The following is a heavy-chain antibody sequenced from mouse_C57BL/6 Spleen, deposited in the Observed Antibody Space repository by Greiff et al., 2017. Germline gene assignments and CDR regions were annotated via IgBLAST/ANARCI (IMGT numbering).Heavy chain of an antibody. Sequence: QVHVKQSGAELARPGASVKLSCKASGYTFTSYGISWVKQRTGQGLEWIGEIYPRSGNTYYNEKFKGKATLTADKSSSTAYMELRSLTSEDSAVYFCAREDDYDGFAYWGQGTLVTVSA. V-gene: IGHV1-81*01. D-gene: IGHD2-4*01. CDR2: IYPRSGNT. CDR3: AREDDYDGFAY. CDR1: GYTFTSYG. J-gene: IGHJ3*01.